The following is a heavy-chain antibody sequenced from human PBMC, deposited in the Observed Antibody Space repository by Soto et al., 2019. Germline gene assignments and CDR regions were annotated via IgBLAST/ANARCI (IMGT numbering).Heavy chain of an antibody. Sequence: PGESLKISCKGSGYSFTSYWIGWVRQMPGKGLEWMGIIYPGDSDTRYSPSFQGQVTISADESISTAYLQWSSLKASYTAMYYCARQRGYSYGYPYYYGMDVWGQGTTVTVSS. D-gene: IGHD5-18*01. CDR1: GYSFTSYW. V-gene: IGHV5-51*01. J-gene: IGHJ6*02. CDR2: IYPGDSDT. CDR3: ARQRGYSYGYPYYYGMDV.